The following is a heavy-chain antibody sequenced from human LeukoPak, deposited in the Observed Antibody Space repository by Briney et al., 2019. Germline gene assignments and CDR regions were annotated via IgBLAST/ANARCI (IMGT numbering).Heavy chain of an antibody. CDR2: IYHSGST. V-gene: IGHV4-39*07. D-gene: IGHD3-22*01. CDR1: GGSINTNSYY. Sequence: PSETLSLTCTVSGGSINTNSYYWGWIRRPPGKGLEWIGEIYHSGSTNYNPSLKSRVTISVDESKNQFSLKLTSVTAADTAVYYCAREGSIVGDAFDIWGQGTMVTVSS. CDR3: AREGSIVGDAFDI. J-gene: IGHJ3*02.